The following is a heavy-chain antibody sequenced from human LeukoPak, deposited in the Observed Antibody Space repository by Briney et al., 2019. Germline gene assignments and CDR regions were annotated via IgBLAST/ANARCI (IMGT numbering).Heavy chain of an antibody. D-gene: IGHD3-22*01. CDR1: GGTFSSYA. V-gene: IGHV1-69*04. J-gene: IGHJ4*02. CDR2: IIPILGIA. CDR3: AREQDYDSSKFDY. Sequence: GASVKVSCKASGGTFSSYAISWVRQAPGQGLEWMGRIIPILGIANYAQKFQGRVTITADKSTSTAYMELSSLRSEDTAVYYCAREQDYDSSKFDYWGQGTLATVSS.